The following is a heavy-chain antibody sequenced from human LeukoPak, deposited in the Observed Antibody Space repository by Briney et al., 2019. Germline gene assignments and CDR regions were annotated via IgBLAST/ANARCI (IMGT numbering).Heavy chain of an antibody. V-gene: IGHV4-38-2*01. CDR1: GSSLSSGSY. D-gene: IGHD1-26*01. J-gene: IGHJ3*02. CDR2: VYHTGTT. Sequence: PSETLSLTRSVSGSSLSSGSYWGCLRQPPGKGLEWIGSVYHTGTTYYNPSLKSRVTISISTSKNQFSLKVNSVTAADTAVYYCARGGGELLRAFDIWGRGTMVTVSS. CDR3: ARGGGELLRAFDI.